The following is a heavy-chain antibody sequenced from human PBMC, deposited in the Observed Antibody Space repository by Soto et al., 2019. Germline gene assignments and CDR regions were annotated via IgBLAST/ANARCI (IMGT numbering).Heavy chain of an antibody. CDR1: GFTFSNAW. Sequence: VGSLRLSCAAPGFTFSNAWMSWVRQAPGKGLEWVGRIKSKTNGGTTDYAAPVKGRFTISRDDSKNTLYLQMNSLKTEDTAVYYCSTMGEWFGNKDYYYGMDVRGQGTTVTVSS. D-gene: IGHD3-10*01. CDR2: IKSKTNGGTT. J-gene: IGHJ6*02. V-gene: IGHV3-15*01. CDR3: STMGEWFGNKDYYYGMDV.